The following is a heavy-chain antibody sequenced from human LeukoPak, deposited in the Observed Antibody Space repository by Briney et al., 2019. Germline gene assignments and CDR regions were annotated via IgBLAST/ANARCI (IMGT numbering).Heavy chain of an antibody. V-gene: IGHV4-31*03. CDR2: IYYSGST. Sequence: PSQTLSLTCTVSGGSISSGGYHWSWIRQHPGKGLEWIGYIYYSGSTYYNPSLKSRVTISVDTSKNQFSLKLSSVTAADTAVYYCASDPGGLAAFDIWGQGTMVTVSS. J-gene: IGHJ3*02. D-gene: IGHD1-1*01. CDR3: ASDPGGLAAFDI. CDR1: GGSISSGGYH.